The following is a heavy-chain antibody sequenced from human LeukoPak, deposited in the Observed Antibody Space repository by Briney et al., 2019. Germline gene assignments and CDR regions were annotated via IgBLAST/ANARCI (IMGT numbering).Heavy chain of an antibody. V-gene: IGHV4-61*02. Sequence: SETLSLTRTVSGGSISSGSYYWSWIRQPAGKGLEWIGRIYTSGSTNYNPSLKSRVTISVDTSKNQFSLKLSSVTAADTAVYYCARGQKYKYGYTVTELGSGYFDYWGQGTLVTVSS. CDR2: IYTSGST. J-gene: IGHJ4*02. D-gene: IGHD5-18*01. CDR3: ARGQKYKYGYTVTELGSGYFDY. CDR1: GGSISSGSYY.